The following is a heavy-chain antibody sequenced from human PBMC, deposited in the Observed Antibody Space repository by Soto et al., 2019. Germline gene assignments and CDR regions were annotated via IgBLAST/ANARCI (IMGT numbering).Heavy chain of an antibody. D-gene: IGHD1-26*01. CDR3: AKDGGKEGYFGNWFDP. Sequence: QVQLVQSGAELKKPGSSVKVSCKASGGTFSNYAITWVRQAPGQGLEWLGRIIPIFGTTDYAKKFQGRVTITADEYTTTASMELSSLRSYDTAVYYCAKDGGKEGYFGNWFDPWGQGTLVTVSS. J-gene: IGHJ5*02. V-gene: IGHV1-69*15. CDR1: GGTFSNYA. CDR2: IIPIFGTT.